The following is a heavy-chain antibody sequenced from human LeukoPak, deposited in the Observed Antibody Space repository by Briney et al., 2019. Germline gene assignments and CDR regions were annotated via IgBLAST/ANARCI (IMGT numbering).Heavy chain of an antibody. D-gene: IGHD2-2*01. CDR2: IDPSDSYT. V-gene: IGHV5-10-1*01. J-gene: IGHJ4*02. CDR1: GYSFTSYW. Sequence: GESLKISCKGSGYSFTSYWIGWVRQMPGKGLEWMGRIDPSDSYTKYSPPFQGHVTISADKSISTAYLQWSSLKASDTAMYYCEVIGYCSSTSCGYWGQGTLVTVSS. CDR3: EVIGYCSSTSCGY.